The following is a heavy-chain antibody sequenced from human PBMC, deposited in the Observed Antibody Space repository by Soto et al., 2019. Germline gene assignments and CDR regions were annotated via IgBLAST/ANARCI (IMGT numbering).Heavy chain of an antibody. J-gene: IGHJ4*02. D-gene: IGHD2-2*01. CDR1: GFTFSSYG. CDR3: ARDLGDCSSTSCQEAFDY. CDR2: IWYDGSNK. V-gene: IGHV3-33*01. Sequence: QVQLVESGGGVVQPGRSLRLSCAASGFTFSSYGMHWVRQAPGKGLVWVAVIWYDGSNKYYADSVKGRFTISRDNSKNTLYLQMNSLRAEDTAVYYCARDLGDCSSTSCQEAFDYWGQGTLVTVSS.